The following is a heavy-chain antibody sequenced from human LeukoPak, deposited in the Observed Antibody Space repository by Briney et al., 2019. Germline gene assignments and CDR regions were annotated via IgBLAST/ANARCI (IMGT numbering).Heavy chain of an antibody. D-gene: IGHD6-19*01. V-gene: IGHV1-18*01. CDR1: GYTFTSYG. CDR2: ISAYNGNT. Sequence: ASVTVSCKASGYTFTSYGISWVRQAPGQGLEWMGWISAYNGNTNYVQKLQGRVTMTTDTSTSTAYMELRSLRSDDTAVYYCARDRIAVAARYYGMDVWGQGTTVTVSS. CDR3: ARDRIAVAARYYGMDV. J-gene: IGHJ6*02.